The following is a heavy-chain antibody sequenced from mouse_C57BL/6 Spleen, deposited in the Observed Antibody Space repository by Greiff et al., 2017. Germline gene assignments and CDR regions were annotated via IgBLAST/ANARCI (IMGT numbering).Heavy chain of an antibody. V-gene: IGHV1-9*01. D-gene: IGHD1-1*01. CDR2: ILPGSGST. Sequence: QVQLKQSGAELMKPGASVKLSCKATGYTFTGYWIEWVKQRPGHGLEWIGEILPGSGSTNYNEKFKGKATFTADTSSNAAYMQLSSLTTEDSATYYCAREGYDSPYAIDYWGQGTSVTVSS. J-gene: IGHJ4*01. CDR1: GYTFTGYW. CDR3: AREGYDSPYAIDY.